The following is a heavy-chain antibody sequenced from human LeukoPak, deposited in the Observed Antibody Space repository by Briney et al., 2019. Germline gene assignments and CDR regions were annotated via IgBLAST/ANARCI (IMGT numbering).Heavy chain of an antibody. CDR3: ATEGYYDSSGYYTDY. J-gene: IGHJ4*02. Sequence: ASVKVSCKASGYTFTGYYMHWVRQAPGKGFEWMGRFDPEKGETIYAQKFQGRVTMTEDTSTDTAYMELSSLRSEDTAVYYCATEGYYDSSGYYTDYWGQGTLVTVSS. V-gene: IGHV1-24*01. CDR1: GYTFTGYY. D-gene: IGHD3-22*01. CDR2: FDPEKGET.